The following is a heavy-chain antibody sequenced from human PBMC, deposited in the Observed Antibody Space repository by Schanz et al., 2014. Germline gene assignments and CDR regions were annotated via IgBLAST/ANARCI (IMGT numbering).Heavy chain of an antibody. CDR3: ARAGRGYAYPLNSYPMDV. V-gene: IGHV1-69*02. Sequence: QDQLLQSGAAVKKPGSSVRVSCKASGGTLDTYKIAWVRQVPGQGLVWMGRIIPFLAVSNYAQDFQGRVTFTADRATSTVHMDLRSLRSEDTGLYYCARAGRGYAYPLNSYPMDVWGQGTTVIVSS. J-gene: IGHJ6*02. CDR1: GGTLDTYK. D-gene: IGHD3-16*01. CDR2: IIPFLAVS.